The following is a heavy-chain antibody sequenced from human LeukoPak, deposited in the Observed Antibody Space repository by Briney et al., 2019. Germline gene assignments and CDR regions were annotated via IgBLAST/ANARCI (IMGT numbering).Heavy chain of an antibody. CDR1: GFTFSSYA. D-gene: IGHD3-22*01. V-gene: IGHV3-30*01. CDR3: SRGTRTTYYYDSSGYLEYFQH. J-gene: IGHJ1*01. Sequence: PGGSLRLSCAAAGFTFSSYAMHWVRQAPGKGLEWVAVISYDGSNKYYADSVKGRFTISRDNSKNTLYLQMNSLRAEDTAVYYCSRGTRTTYYYDSSGYLEYFQHWGQGTLVTVSS. CDR2: ISYDGSNK.